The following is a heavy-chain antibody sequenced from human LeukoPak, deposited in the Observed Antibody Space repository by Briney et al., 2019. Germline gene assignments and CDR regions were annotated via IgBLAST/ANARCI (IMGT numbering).Heavy chain of an antibody. J-gene: IGHJ4*02. CDR3: AKFSGLIAGASKSHFDY. V-gene: IGHV3-30*18. D-gene: IGHD1-26*01. Sequence: PGGSLRLSCAASGFTFSSYGMHWVRQAPGKGLEWVAVISYDGSNKYYADSVKGRFTISRDNSKNTLYLQMNSLRAEDTAVYYCAKFSGLIAGASKSHFDYWGQGTLVTVSS. CDR2: ISYDGSNK. CDR1: GFTFSSYG.